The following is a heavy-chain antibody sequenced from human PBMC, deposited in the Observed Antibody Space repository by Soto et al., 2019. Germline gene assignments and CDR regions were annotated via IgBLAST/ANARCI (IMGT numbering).Heavy chain of an antibody. CDR2: IYYSGST. Sequence: QLQLQESGPGLVKPSETLSLTCTVSGGSISSSSYYWGWIRQPPGKGLEWIGSIYYSGSTYYNPSLKSRVTISVDTSKNQFSLKLSSVTAADTAVYYCARLDIVLMAPLHGFDPWGQGTLVTVSS. V-gene: IGHV4-39*01. J-gene: IGHJ5*02. D-gene: IGHD2-8*01. CDR3: ARLDIVLMAPLHGFDP. CDR1: GGSISSSSYY.